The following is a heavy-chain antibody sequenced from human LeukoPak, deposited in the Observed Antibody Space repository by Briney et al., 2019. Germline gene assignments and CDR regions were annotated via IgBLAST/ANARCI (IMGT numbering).Heavy chain of an antibody. CDR1: GFTFTNYA. V-gene: IGHV3-23*01. CDR2: LSGSGDTT. CDR3: AKDRTSGLMGGRFGDLNWFDP. D-gene: IGHD3-10*01. Sequence: PGGSLRLSCAASGFTFTNYAMSGVRQAPGKGLEWVSALSGSGDTTYYADSVKGRFTISRDNSKKTLYLRMNSLRADDTAVYYCAKDRTSGLMGGRFGDLNWFDPWGQGTLVTVSS. J-gene: IGHJ5*02.